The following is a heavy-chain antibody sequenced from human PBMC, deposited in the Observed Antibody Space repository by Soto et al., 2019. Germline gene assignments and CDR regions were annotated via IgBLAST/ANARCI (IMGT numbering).Heavy chain of an antibody. V-gene: IGHV3-23*01. Sequence: GGSLRLPCAASGFTFSSYAMSWVRHAPGKGLEWVSAISGSGGSTYYADSVKGRFTISRDTAKNTLYLQMNSLRAEDTAVYYHARDYENDAFDVWGQGTMVTVSS. CDR3: ARDYENDAFDV. D-gene: IGHD5-12*01. CDR1: GFTFSSYA. CDR2: ISGSGGST. J-gene: IGHJ3*01.